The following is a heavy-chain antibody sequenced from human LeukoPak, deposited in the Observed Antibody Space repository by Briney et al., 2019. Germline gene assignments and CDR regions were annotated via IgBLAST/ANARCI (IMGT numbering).Heavy chain of an antibody. D-gene: IGHD3-22*01. V-gene: IGHV1-69*13. CDR1: GGTFSSYA. CDR3: ARNNYYDSSGYFLRAEYFQH. J-gene: IGHJ1*01. CDR2: IIPIFGTA. Sequence: SVKVSCKASGGTFSSYAIGCVRQAPGQGLEWMGGIIPIFGTANYAQKFQGRVTITADESTSTAYMELSSLRSEDTAVYYCARNNYYDSSGYFLRAEYFQHWGQGTLVTVSS.